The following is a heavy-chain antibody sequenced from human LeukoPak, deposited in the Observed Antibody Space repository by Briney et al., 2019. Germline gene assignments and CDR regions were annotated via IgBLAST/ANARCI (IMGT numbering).Heavy chain of an antibody. D-gene: IGHD6-13*01. CDR2: IYHSGST. V-gene: IGHV4-4*02. J-gene: IGHJ4*02. CDR3: ARVKQQLVPYFDY. CDR1: GGSISSSNW. Sequence: SETLSLTCAVSGGSISSSNWWSWVRQPPGKGLEWIGEIYHSGSTNYNPSLKSRVTISVDKSKNQFSLKLSSVTAADTAVYYCARVKQQLVPYFDYRGQGTLVTVSS.